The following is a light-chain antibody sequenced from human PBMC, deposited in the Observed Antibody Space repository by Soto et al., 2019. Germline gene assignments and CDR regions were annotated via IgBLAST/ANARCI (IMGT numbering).Light chain of an antibody. Sequence: DIQMTQSPSSLSASVGDRVTITCRASQSISSYLNWDQQKPGKAPNLLIYVASNLQRGVPPRFSGSGSGTEFTLTISSLQPEELATYYCQQSYITPPTFGQGTKVEIK. CDR2: VAS. J-gene: IGKJ1*01. CDR1: QSISSY. CDR3: QQSYITPPT. V-gene: IGKV1-39*01.